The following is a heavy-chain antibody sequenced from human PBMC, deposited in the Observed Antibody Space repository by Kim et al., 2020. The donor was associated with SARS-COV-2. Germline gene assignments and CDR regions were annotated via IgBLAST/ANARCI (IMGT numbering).Heavy chain of an antibody. J-gene: IGHJ4*02. CDR2: ST. CDR3: ASFNGYNFVY. V-gene: IGHV4-59*01. Sequence: STNYDPSLKSRVTISVGTSKNQFSLKLSSVTAADTAVYYCASFNGYNFVYWGQGTLVTVSS. D-gene: IGHD5-12*01.